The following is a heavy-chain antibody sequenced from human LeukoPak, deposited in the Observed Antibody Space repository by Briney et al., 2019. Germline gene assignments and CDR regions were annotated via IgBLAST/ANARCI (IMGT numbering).Heavy chain of an antibody. CDR2: INSDGSST. V-gene: IGHV3-74*01. J-gene: IGHJ3*02. Sequence: GGSLRLSCAASGFTFSSYWMHWVRQAPGKGLVWVSRINSDGSSTSYADSVKGRFTISRDNAKNTLYLQVNSLRAEDTAVYYCAREDLEVWAFDIWGQGTMVTVPS. D-gene: IGHD2-8*02. CDR3: AREDLEVWAFDI. CDR1: GFTFSSYW.